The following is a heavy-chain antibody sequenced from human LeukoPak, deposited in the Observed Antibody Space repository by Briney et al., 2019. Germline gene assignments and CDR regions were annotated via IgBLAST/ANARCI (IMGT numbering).Heavy chain of an antibody. CDR2: IYHMWGI. J-gene: IGHJ4*02. CDR1: RASPTSDSG. CDR3: ARNVTAGFFDY. D-gene: IGHD1-1*01. V-gene: IGHV4-38-2*01. Sequence: PSETLSLTCVLPRASPTSDSGWAWTRQPPGKGLEWIATIYHMWGIYFTPSLKRRVTISIDASNDQFSLKLTSLTAADTDTYYCARNVTAGFFDYWGQGILVTVSS.